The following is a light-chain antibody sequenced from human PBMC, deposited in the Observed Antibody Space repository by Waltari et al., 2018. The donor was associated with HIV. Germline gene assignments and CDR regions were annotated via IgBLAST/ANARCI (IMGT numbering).Light chain of an antibody. CDR1: QSVSSNY. V-gene: IGKV3-20*01. CDR2: GAS. Sequence: EIVLTQSPGTLSLSPGERATLSCRASQSVSSNYLAWYQQKPGQAPRLLIYGASSRATDIPDRFSGSGSGTDFTLTISRLEPEDFAVYYCQQYGSSPYTFGQGTILEIK. J-gene: IGKJ2*01. CDR3: QQYGSSPYT.